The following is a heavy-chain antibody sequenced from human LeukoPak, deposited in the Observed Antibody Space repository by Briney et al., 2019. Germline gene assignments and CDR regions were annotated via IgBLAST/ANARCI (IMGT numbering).Heavy chain of an antibody. CDR1: GYTFTSYG. CDR3: ASSYGSGSLGRLNWFDP. V-gene: IGHV1-18*01. J-gene: IGHJ5*02. Sequence: GASVKVSCKASGYTFTSYGISWVRQAPGQGLEWMGWISAYNGNTNYAQKLQGRVTMTTDTSTSTAYMELRSLRSDDTAVYYCASSYGSGSLGRLNWFDPWGQGTLVTVSS. D-gene: IGHD3-10*01. CDR2: ISAYNGNT.